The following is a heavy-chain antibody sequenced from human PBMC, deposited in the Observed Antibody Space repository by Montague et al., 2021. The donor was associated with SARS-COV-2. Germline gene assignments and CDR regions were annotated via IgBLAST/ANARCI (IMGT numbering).Heavy chain of an antibody. CDR2: INQNGST. V-gene: IGHV4-34*01. CDR1: AGSFSDYY. CDR3: ARGPMYEVIGGVMVTLYYYAMAV. J-gene: IGHJ6*02. Sequence: SETLSLTCAVYAGSFSDYYWSWIRQSPGEGLEWLGEINQNGSTNYNPSLKSRLIISVDTSKKQFSLNLTSVTAADTAVYYCARGPMYEVIGGVMVTLYYYAMAVWGQGTTVTVSS. D-gene: IGHD3-16*01.